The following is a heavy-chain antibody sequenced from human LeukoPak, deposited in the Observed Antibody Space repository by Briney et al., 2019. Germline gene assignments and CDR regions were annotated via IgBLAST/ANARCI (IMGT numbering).Heavy chain of an antibody. CDR2: INPNTGGT. D-gene: IGHD5-18*01. CDR1: GYTFTGYF. J-gene: IGHJ4*02. V-gene: IGHV1-2*02. Sequence: GASVKVSCKASGYTFTGYFVHWVRQAPGQGLQWMGWINPNTGGTNYAQKFQGRVTITRNTSISTAYMELSSLRSEDTAVYYCASSAPYSYGPTFDYWGQGTLVTVSS. CDR3: ASSAPYSYGPTFDY.